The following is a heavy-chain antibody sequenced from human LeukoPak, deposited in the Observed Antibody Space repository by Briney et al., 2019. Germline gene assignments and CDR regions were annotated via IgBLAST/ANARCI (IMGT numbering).Heavy chain of an antibody. J-gene: IGHJ4*02. Sequence: GGSLRLSCAASGFTSSTYAMSWVRQAPGKGLEWVSSIRGSDGSTYYADSVKGRFAISRDSSKNTLYLQMNSLRAEDTAVYYCAKDVFGDYGGLDYWGQGTLVTVSS. V-gene: IGHV3-23*01. CDR2: IRGSDGST. D-gene: IGHD4-23*01. CDR1: GFTSSTYA. CDR3: AKDVFGDYGGLDY.